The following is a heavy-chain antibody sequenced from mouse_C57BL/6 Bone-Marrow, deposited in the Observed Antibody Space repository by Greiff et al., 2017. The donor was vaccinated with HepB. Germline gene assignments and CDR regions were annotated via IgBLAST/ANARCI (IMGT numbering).Heavy chain of an antibody. Sequence: VQLVESGPELVKPGASVKISCKASGYAFSSSWMNWVKQRPGKGLEWIGRIYPGDGDTNYNGKFKGKATLTADKSSSTAYMQLSSLTSEDSAVYFCARFYGNSFYAMDYWGQGTSVTVSS. J-gene: IGHJ4*01. D-gene: IGHD2-1*01. V-gene: IGHV1-82*01. CDR2: IYPGDGDT. CDR1: GYAFSSSW. CDR3: ARFYGNSFYAMDY.